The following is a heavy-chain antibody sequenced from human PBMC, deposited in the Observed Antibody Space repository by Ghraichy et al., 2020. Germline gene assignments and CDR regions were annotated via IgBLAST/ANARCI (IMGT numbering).Heavy chain of an antibody. CDR1: GGSFSGYY. Sequence: SCAVYGGSFSGYYWSWIRQPPGKGLEWIGEINHSGSTNYNPSLKSRVTISLDDSRNQFSLNLSSVTAADTAVYYCARAPYDDDGFYDDGFDVWGQGIMFTVSS. CDR2: INHSGST. D-gene: IGHD3-22*01. V-gene: IGHV4-34*01. J-gene: IGHJ3*01. CDR3: ARAPYDDDGFYDDGFDV.